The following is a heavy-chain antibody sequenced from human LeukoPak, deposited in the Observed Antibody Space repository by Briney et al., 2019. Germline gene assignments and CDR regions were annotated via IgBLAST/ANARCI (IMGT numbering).Heavy chain of an antibody. D-gene: IGHD1-7*01. CDR1: GYTFTGYY. CDR2: INPNSGGT. Sequence: ASVKVSCKASGYTFTGYYMHWVRQAPGQGLEWMGWINPNSGGTNYAQKFQGRVTVTRDTSISTAYMELSRLRSDDTAVYYCARADPGITGTTYFDYWGQGTLVTVSS. CDR3: ARADPGITGTTYFDY. J-gene: IGHJ4*02. V-gene: IGHV1-2*02.